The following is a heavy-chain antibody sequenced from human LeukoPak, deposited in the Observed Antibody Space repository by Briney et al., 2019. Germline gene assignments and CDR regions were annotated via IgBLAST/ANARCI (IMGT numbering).Heavy chain of an antibody. D-gene: IGHD3-16*02. J-gene: IGHJ4*02. CDR2: IKSKTDGGTT. CDR1: GLTFNNAW. V-gene: IGHV3-15*01. CDR3: TSIYYDYVWGSYRPIDY. Sequence: SGGSLRLSCAASGLTFNNAWMNWVRQAPGKGLEWVGRIKSKTDGGTTDYAAPVRGRFTISRDDSKNTLYLQMNSLKTEDTAVYYCTSIYYDYVWGSYRPIDYWGQGTLVTVSS.